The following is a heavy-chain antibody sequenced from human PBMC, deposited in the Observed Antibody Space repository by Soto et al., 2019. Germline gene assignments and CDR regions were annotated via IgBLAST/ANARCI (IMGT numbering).Heavy chain of an antibody. CDR3: ARDRYCSGGSSLINYYYGMAV. V-gene: IGHV1-18*01. J-gene: IGHJ6*02. D-gene: IGHD2-15*01. Sequence: ASVKVSCKASGYTFTSYGISWVRQAPGQGLEWMGWISAYNGNTNYAQKLQGRVTMTTDTSTSTAYMELRSLRSDDTAVYYCARDRYCSGGSSLINYYYGMAVWGQGTTVTVSS. CDR1: GYTFTSYG. CDR2: ISAYNGNT.